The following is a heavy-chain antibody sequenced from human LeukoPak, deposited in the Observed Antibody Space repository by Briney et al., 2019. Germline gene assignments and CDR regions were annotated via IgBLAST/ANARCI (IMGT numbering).Heavy chain of an antibody. J-gene: IGHJ4*02. D-gene: IGHD5-24*01. CDR1: AGSISSDY. CDR3: ASGEMATIFY. V-gene: IGHV4-59*01. Sequence: SETLSLTCPVSAGSISSDYWSWIRQPPEQGIEWIGYAYYIVSTNYNPSLKSRVPISVDTSKNQFSLKLSSVTAADTAVYYCASGEMATIFYWGQGTLVTVSP. CDR2: AYYIVST.